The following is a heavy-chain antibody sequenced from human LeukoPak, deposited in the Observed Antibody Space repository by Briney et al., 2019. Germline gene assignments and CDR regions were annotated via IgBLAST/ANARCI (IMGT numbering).Heavy chain of an antibody. CDR1: GNSFTTSW. Sequence: GESLKISCKGSGNSFTTSWIGWVRQMPGKGLEWMGIIYLGDSDTRYSPSFQGQVTISADKSISTAYLQWSSLKASDTAMYYCTRQGELRRGFDYWGQGTLVTVSS. CDR3: TRQGELRRGFDY. V-gene: IGHV5-51*01. D-gene: IGHD1-26*01. J-gene: IGHJ4*02. CDR2: IYLGDSDT.